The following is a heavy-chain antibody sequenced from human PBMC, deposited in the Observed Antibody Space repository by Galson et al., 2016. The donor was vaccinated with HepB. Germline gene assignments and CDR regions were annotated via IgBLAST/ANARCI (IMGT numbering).Heavy chain of an antibody. CDR1: SGSINSRNW. CDR3: ATRLSYGDYPNYSWFDP. D-gene: IGHD4-17*01. V-gene: IGHV4-4*02. J-gene: IGHJ5*02. CDR2: IYHNGST. Sequence: SETLSLTCTVSSGSINSRNWWSWVRQPPGKGLEYIGEIYHNGSTNYNPSLKSRVTISIDKSKNQFSLNLSSVTAADTAVYYCATRLSYGDYPNYSWFDPWGQGTLVTVSS.